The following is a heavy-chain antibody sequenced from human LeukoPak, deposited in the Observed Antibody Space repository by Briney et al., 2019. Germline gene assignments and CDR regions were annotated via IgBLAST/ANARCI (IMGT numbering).Heavy chain of an antibody. CDR3: ARVVYTYGYAFDY. D-gene: IGHD5-18*01. V-gene: IGHV1-18*01. Sequence: ASVKVSRKASGYTHTRYGISGVRQAPGQGLEWMGWLSAYNSNANNAQNLQGRVTMTTDTSTSTAYMELRSLRSDDTAVYYCARVVYTYGYAFDYWGQGTLVTVSS. J-gene: IGHJ4*02. CDR2: LSAYNSNA. CDR1: GYTHTRYG.